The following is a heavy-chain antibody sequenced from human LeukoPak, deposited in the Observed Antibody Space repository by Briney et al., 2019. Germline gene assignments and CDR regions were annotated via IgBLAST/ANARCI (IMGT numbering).Heavy chain of an antibody. CDR1: GGPISSGDYY. Sequence: SETLSLPCTVSGGPISSGDYYWSWIRQPPGERLEWIGYIYYSGSTYYNPSLKSRVTISVDTSKNQFSLKLSSVTAADTAVYYCARDSPPAGTDYWGQGTLVTVSS. D-gene: IGHD2-2*01. CDR2: IYYSGST. J-gene: IGHJ4*02. CDR3: ARDSPPAGTDY. V-gene: IGHV4-30-4*01.